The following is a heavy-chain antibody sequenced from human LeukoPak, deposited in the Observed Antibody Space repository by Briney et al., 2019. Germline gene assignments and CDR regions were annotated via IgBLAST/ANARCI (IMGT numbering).Heavy chain of an antibody. J-gene: IGHJ4*02. CDR3: ARGRDYVWGSYHDY. D-gene: IGHD3-16*02. V-gene: IGHV1-69*04. CDR2: IIPILGIA. Sequence: SVKVSCKASGGTFSSYAISWVRQAPGQGLEWMGRIIPILGIANYAQKFQGRVTITADKSTSTAYMELSSLRSEDTAVYYCARGRDYVWGSYHDYWGQGTLVTVSS. CDR1: GGTFSSYA.